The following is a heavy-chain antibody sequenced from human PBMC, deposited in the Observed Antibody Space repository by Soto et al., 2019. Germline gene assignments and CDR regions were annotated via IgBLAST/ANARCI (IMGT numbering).Heavy chain of an antibody. J-gene: IGHJ5*02. D-gene: IGHD1-26*01. V-gene: IGHV4-30-2*01. CDR3: ARYSGTWFDP. Sequence: SETLSLTCAVSGDSISSGGYSWSWIRQPPGKGLEWIGYIYHIGTTYYTPSLKSRVTISIDRSKNQFSLKLSSVTAADTAVYYCARYSGTWFDPWGQGTLVTVSS. CDR1: GDSISSGGYS. CDR2: IYHIGTT.